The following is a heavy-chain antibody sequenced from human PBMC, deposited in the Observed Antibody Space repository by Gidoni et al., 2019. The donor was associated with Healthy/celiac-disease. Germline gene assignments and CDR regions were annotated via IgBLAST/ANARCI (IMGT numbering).Heavy chain of an antibody. CDR1: GGSISSVGYY. J-gene: IGHJ5*02. CDR2: IYYRGST. CDR3: ARTHCSGGSCYPNWFDP. Sequence: QVQLQESGPGLVKPSQPLSLTCPVSGGSISSVGYYWSWTRQHPGKGLEWIGYIYYRGSTYYNPSLKSRVTISVDTSKNQFSLKLSSVTAADTAVYYCARTHCSGGSCYPNWFDPWGQGTLVTVSS. D-gene: IGHD2-15*01. V-gene: IGHV4-31*03.